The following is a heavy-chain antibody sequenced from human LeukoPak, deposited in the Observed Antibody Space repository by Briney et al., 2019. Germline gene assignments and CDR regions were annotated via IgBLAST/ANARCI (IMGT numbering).Heavy chain of an antibody. V-gene: IGHV4-59*01. D-gene: IGHD3-10*01. Sequence: SETLSLTCTVSGGSISSYYWSWIRQPPGKGLEWIGYIYDSGSTNYNPSLKSRVTISINTSKNQFSLKLSSVTAADTAMYYCARDSRGYYGSDYWGQGTLLTVSS. CDR3: ARDSRGYYGSDY. J-gene: IGHJ4*02. CDR2: IYDSGST. CDR1: GGSISSYY.